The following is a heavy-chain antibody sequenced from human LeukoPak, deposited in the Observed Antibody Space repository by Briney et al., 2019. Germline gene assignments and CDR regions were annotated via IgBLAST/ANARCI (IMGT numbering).Heavy chain of an antibody. J-gene: IGHJ4*02. CDR1: GASITSNY. Sequence: PSETLSLTCTVFGASITSNYWSWIRQPAGKGLEWIGRIYISGNTNYNPPLKSRVTMSVVTSKNHFSLRLTSVTAADTAVYYCARAGYCSGGGCYAYWGPGTLVTVSS. CDR3: ARAGYCSGGGCYAY. V-gene: IGHV4-4*07. D-gene: IGHD2-15*01. CDR2: IYISGNT.